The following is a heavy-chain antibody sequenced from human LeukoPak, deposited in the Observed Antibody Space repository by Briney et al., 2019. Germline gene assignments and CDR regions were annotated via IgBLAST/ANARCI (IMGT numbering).Heavy chain of an antibody. CDR1: GFTFGTYN. V-gene: IGHV3-48*01. CDR2: ISSSSSTI. CDR3: ASQCSSTSCQPNY. J-gene: IGHJ4*02. D-gene: IGHD2-2*01. Sequence: GGSLRLSCAASGFTFGTYNMNWVRQAPGKGLEWVSYISSSSSTIYYADSVKGRFTISRDNAKNSLYLQMNSLRAEDTAVYYCASQCSSTSCQPNYWGQGTLVTVSS.